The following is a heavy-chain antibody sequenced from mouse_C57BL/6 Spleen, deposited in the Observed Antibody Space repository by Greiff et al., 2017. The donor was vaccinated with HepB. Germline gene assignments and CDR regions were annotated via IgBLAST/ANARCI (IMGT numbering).Heavy chain of an antibody. CDR3: ARGNYKGSMDY. Sequence: QVQLKQSGAELVRPGASVKLSCKASGYTFTDYYINWVKQRPGQGLEWIARIYPGSGNTYYNEKFKGKATLTAEKSSSTAYMQLSSLTSEDYAVYFCARGNYKGSMDYWGQGTSVTVSS. D-gene: IGHD2-12*01. V-gene: IGHV1-76*01. CDR2: IYPGSGNT. CDR1: GYTFTDYY. J-gene: IGHJ4*01.